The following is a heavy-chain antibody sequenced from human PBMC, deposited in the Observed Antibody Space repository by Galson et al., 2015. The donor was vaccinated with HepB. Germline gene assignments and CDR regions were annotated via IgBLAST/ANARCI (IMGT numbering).Heavy chain of an antibody. CDR3: AREVGSGSSPGGMDV. CDR2: IIPIFGIA. J-gene: IGHJ6*02. CDR1: GGTFSSYA. Sequence: SVTVSCKASGGTFSSYAISWVRQAPGQGLEWMGGIIPIFGIANYAQKFQGRVTITADESTSTAYMELSSLRSEDTAVYYCAREVGSGSSPGGMDVWGQGTTVTVSS. D-gene: IGHD3-10*01. V-gene: IGHV1-69*13.